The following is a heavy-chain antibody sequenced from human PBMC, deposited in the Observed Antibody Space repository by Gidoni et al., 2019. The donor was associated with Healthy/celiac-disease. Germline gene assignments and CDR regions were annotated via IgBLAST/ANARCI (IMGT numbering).Heavy chain of an antibody. Sequence: QVQLQESGPGLVKPSETLSLTCAVSGYSISSGYYWGWIRQPPGKGLEWIGSIYHSGSTYYNPSLKSRVTISVDTSKNQFSLKLSSVTAADTAVYYCARILNPPSIYVADAFDIWGQGTMVTVSS. CDR2: IYHSGST. D-gene: IGHD3-9*01. J-gene: IGHJ3*02. CDR3: ARILNPPSIYVADAFDI. CDR1: GYSISSGYY. V-gene: IGHV4-38-2*01.